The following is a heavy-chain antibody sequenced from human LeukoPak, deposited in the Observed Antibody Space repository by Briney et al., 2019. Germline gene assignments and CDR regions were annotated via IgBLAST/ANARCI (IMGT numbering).Heavy chain of an antibody. Sequence: SETLSLTCAVYGGPFSGYYWSWIRQPPGKGLEWIGEINHSGSTNYNPSLKSRVTISVDTSKNQFSLKLSSVTAADTAVYYCARGRWFGELIFDYWGQGTLVTVSS. D-gene: IGHD3-10*01. V-gene: IGHV4-34*01. J-gene: IGHJ4*02. CDR2: INHSGST. CDR3: ARGRWFGELIFDY. CDR1: GGPFSGYY.